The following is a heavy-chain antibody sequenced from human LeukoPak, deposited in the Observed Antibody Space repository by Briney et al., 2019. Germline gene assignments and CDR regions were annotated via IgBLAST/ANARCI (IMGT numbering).Heavy chain of an antibody. J-gene: IGHJ5*02. D-gene: IGHD3-3*01. CDR2: IDYSGST. CDR1: GASISSYF. Sequence: SETLSLTCTVSGASISSYFWSWIRQPPGKGLEWVGYIDYSGSTNYNPSLKSRVTISVDTSKSQFSLKLSSVTAADTAVYYCARGRLLEWFDSWGQGTLVSVSS. CDR3: ARGRLLEWFDS. V-gene: IGHV4-59*13.